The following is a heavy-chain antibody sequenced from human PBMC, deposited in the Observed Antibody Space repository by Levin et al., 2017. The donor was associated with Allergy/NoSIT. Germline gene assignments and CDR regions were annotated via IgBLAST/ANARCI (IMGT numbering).Heavy chain of an antibody. CDR2: TRNKANSYTT. Sequence: GESLKISCAASGFTFSDHYMDWVRQAPGKGLEWVGRTRNKANSYTTEYAASVKGRFTIARDDSKNSLYLQRNSLKTEDTAVYYCGREEGKVRIRQWEHYYYCYDMDVWRQGATVTVPS. V-gene: IGHV3-72*01. CDR1: GFTFSDHY. D-gene: IGHD5-18*01. CDR3: GREEGKVRIRQWEHYYYCYDMDV. J-gene: IGHJ6*02.